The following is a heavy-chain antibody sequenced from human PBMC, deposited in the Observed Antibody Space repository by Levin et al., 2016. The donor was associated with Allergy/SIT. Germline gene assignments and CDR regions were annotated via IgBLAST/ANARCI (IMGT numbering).Heavy chain of an antibody. CDR1: GGSISSSSYY. V-gene: IGHV4-39*01. CDR2: IYYSGST. J-gene: IGHJ4*02. D-gene: IGHD5-18*01. CDR3: ARLDVDTARIDY. Sequence: SETLSLTCTVSGGSISSSSYYWGWIRQPPGKGLEWIGSIYYSGSTYYNPSLKSRVTISVDTSKNQFSLKLSSVTAADTAVYYCARLDVDTARIDYWGQGTLVTVSS.